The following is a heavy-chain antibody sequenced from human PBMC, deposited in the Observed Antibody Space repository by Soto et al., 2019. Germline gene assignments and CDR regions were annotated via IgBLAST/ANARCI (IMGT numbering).Heavy chain of an antibody. V-gene: IGHV2-70*11. CDR1: GFSLSTTGMC. J-gene: IGHJ4*02. Sequence: SGPTLVNPTQTLTLTCTFSGFSLSTTGMCVTWIRQPPGKALEWLARIDWDDDKYYSTSLRTRLTISKDTSKNQVVLTMTNMDPVDTATYYCARTDRSYSSGWPFDYWGQGTLVTFSS. CDR2: IDWDDDK. CDR3: ARTDRSYSSGWPFDY. D-gene: IGHD6-19*01.